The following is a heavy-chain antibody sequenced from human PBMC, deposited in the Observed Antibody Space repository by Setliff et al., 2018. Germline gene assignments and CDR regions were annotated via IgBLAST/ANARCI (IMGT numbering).Heavy chain of an antibody. CDR1: GGSISSSSYY. V-gene: IGHV4-39*07. CDR3: ARDPLTTNRRRAFDI. Sequence: SSETLSLTCTVSGGSISSSSYYWGWIRQPPGKGLEWIGSIYYSGSTYYNPSLKSRVTISVDTSKNQFSLKLSSVTAADTAVYYCARDPLTTNRRRAFDIWGQGTMVTVSS. D-gene: IGHD4-17*01. CDR2: IYYSGST. J-gene: IGHJ3*02.